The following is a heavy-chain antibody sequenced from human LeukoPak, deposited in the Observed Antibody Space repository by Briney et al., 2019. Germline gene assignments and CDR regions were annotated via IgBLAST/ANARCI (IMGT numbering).Heavy chain of an antibody. V-gene: IGHV3-23*01. D-gene: IGHD6-13*01. J-gene: IGHJ4*02. CDR3: AKDAAGPEY. Sequence: GGSLRLSCAVSGLTFGDYSMTWVRQAPGKGLFWVSGISAGCGSTYYADSVKGRFTISRDNSRNTLNLQMNSLSAEDTAVYYCAKDAAGPEYWGQGTLVTVSS. CDR2: ISAGCGST. CDR1: GLTFGDYS.